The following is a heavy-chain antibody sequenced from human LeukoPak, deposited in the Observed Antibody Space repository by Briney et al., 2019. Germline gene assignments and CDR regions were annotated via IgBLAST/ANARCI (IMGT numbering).Heavy chain of an antibody. J-gene: IGHJ3*02. CDR3: ARDRSAIFGVPEPDAFDI. D-gene: IGHD3-3*01. CDR1: GGSISSYY. CDR2: IYYSGST. V-gene: IGHV4-59*01. Sequence: SETLSLTCTVSGGSISSYYWSWIRQPPGKGLEWIGYIYYSGSTNYNPSLKSRVTISVDTSKNQSSLKLSSVTAADTAVYYCARDRSAIFGVPEPDAFDIWGQGTMVTVSS.